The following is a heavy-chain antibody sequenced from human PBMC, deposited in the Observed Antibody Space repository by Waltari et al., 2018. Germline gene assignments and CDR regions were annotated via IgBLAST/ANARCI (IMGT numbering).Heavy chain of an antibody. D-gene: IGHD6-13*01. CDR3: ARCSSPDDYYGMDV. Sequence: QVQLQESGPGLVKPSETLSLTCTVSGGSISSYYWSWIRQPPGKGLEWIGYIYYSGSTNYNPSLMSRVTISVDTSKNQFSLKLSSVTAADTAVYYCARCSSPDDYYGMDVWGQGTTVTVSS. V-gene: IGHV4-59*08. J-gene: IGHJ6*02. CDR1: GGSISSYY. CDR2: IYYSGST.